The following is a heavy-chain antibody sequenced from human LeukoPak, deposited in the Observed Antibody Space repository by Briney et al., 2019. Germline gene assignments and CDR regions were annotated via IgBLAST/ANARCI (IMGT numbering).Heavy chain of an antibody. J-gene: IGHJ4*02. CDR1: GFTFSSYW. Sequence: PGGSLRLSCAASGFTFSSYWMSWVRQAPGKGLERVANIKQDGSEKYYVDSVKGRFTISRDNAKNSLYLQMNSLRAEDTAVYYCARDSSYCGGDCYGKLDYWGQGTLVTVSS. CDR3: ARDSSYCGGDCYGKLDY. CDR2: IKQDGSEK. D-gene: IGHD2-21*02. V-gene: IGHV3-7*01.